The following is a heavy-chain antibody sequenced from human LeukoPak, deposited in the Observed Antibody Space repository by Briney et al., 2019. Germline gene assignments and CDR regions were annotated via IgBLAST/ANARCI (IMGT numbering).Heavy chain of an antibody. V-gene: IGHV1-2*02. Sequence: ASVKVSCKASGYTFTGYYMHWVRQAPGQGLEWMGWINPNIGGTNNAQKFQGRVTMTRDTSISTAYMELSRLRSDDTAVYYCARTRFLEWSDFDYWGQGTLVTVSS. CDR1: GYTFTGYY. J-gene: IGHJ4*02. CDR3: ARTRFLEWSDFDY. D-gene: IGHD3-3*01. CDR2: INPNIGGT.